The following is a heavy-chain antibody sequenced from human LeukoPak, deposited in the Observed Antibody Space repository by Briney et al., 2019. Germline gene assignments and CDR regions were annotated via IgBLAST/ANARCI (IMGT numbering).Heavy chain of an antibody. J-gene: IGHJ4*02. CDR1: GFTFSSYW. CDR3: ARASESEWFGGPHADY. Sequence: GGSLRLSCAASGFTFSSYWMSWVRQAPGKGLEWVANIKQDGSEKYYVDSVKGRFTISRDNAKNSLYLQMNSLRAEDTAVYYCARASESEWFGGPHADYXXXGTLVTVSS. V-gene: IGHV3-7*01. CDR2: IKQDGSEK. D-gene: IGHD3-10*01.